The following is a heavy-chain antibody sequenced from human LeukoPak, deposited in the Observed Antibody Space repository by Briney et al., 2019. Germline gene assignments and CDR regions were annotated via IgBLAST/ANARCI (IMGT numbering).Heavy chain of an antibody. Sequence: PSGTLSLTCAVSGGSISSSSWWSWVRQPPGKGLEWIGEIYHSGSTNYNPSLKSRVTISVDKSKNQFSLKLSSVTAADTAVYYCARMETELIAVAGTDWDYWGQGTLVTVSS. V-gene: IGHV4-4*02. CDR2: IYHSGST. CDR3: ARMETELIAVAGTDWDY. D-gene: IGHD6-19*01. J-gene: IGHJ4*02. CDR1: GGSISSSSW.